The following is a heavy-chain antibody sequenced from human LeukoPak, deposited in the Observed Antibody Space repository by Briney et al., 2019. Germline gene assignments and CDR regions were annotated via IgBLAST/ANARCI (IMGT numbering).Heavy chain of an antibody. Sequence: PSETLSLTCTVSGGSISSGGYYWSWIRQHPGKGLEWIGYIYYSGSTYYNPFLKSRVTISVDTSKNQFSLKLSSVTAADTAVYYCARAPTDDYGEPIPNFDYWGQGTLVTVSS. CDR3: ARAPTDDYGEPIPNFDY. D-gene: IGHD4-17*01. CDR2: IYYSGST. J-gene: IGHJ4*02. V-gene: IGHV4-31*03. CDR1: GGSISSGGYY.